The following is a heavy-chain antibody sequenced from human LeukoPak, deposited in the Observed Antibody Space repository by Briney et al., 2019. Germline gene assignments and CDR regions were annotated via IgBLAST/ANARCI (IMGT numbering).Heavy chain of an antibody. CDR1: GFTFSDYY. D-gene: IGHD3-22*01. Sequence: GGSLRLSCAASGFTFSDYYMGWIRQAPGKGLEWVSYITDNGRKRYYADSVEGRFTISRDNAKYSLYLQMNSLRAEDTAVYYCARDNYDSSTPYYFDYWGQGTLVTVSS. CDR3: ARDNYDSSTPYYFDY. J-gene: IGHJ4*02. CDR2: ITDNGRKR. V-gene: IGHV3-11*04.